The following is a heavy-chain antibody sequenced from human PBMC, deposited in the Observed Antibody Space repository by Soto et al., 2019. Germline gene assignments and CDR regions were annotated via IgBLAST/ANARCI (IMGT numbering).Heavy chain of an antibody. Sequence: WTWIRQHPGKGLEWIGSVYYSGSTNYNPSLKSRVTISVDTSKNQFSLKLSSVSAADTAVYCARGGGGNFYFDYWGQGTLVTVSS. D-gene: IGHD2-21*02. V-gene: IGHV4-31*02. CDR2: VYYSGST. CDR3: ARGGGGNFYFDY. J-gene: IGHJ4*02.